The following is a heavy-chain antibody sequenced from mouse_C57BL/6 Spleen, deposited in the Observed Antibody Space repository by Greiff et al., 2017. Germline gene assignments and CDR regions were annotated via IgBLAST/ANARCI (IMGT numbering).Heavy chain of an antibody. J-gene: IGHJ3*01. D-gene: IGHD1-1*01. CDR2: INPNNGGT. V-gene: IGHV1-22*01. Sequence: EVQLQQSGPELVKPGASVKMSCKASGYTFTDYNMHWVKQSHGKSLEWIGYINPNNGGTSYNQKFKGKATLTVNKSSSTAYMELRSLTSEDSAVYYCAREDFGDGSSFLYWGQGTLVTVSA. CDR3: AREDFGDGSSFLY. CDR1: GYTFTDYN.